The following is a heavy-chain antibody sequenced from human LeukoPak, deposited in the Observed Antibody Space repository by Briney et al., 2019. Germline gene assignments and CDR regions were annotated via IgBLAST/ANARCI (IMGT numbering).Heavy chain of an antibody. D-gene: IGHD2/OR15-2a*01. CDR1: GGSISSTSGY. CDR2: IFYDGST. CDR3: ARERVYFDSSGYPSAASN. Sequence: SETLSLTCSVSGGSISSTSGYWGWIRQPPGKGLEWIGNIFYDGSTYYNPSLKGRVTISVDASKSHFSLKVNSVTAADTAVYFCARERVYFDSSGYPSAASNWGQRTLVTVSS. J-gene: IGHJ4*02. V-gene: IGHV4-39*07.